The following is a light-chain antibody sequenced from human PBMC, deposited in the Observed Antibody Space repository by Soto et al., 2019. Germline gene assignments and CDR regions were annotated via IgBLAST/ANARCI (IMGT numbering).Light chain of an antibody. CDR3: QSTSDTPA. Sequence: DIQMTQSPSSLSASVGDRVTITCRASRNIYNYLHWYQQKPGKAPTLLISAASSLHGGVPSRFRGGGSGTDYTLTITSLQPDDSAIYYCQSTSDTPAFGGGTKVEIK. CDR1: RNIYNY. V-gene: IGKV1-39*02. J-gene: IGKJ4*01. CDR2: AAS.